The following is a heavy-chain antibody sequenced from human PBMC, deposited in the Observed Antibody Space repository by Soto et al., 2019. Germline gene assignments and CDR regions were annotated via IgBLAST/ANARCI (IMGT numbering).Heavy chain of an antibody. CDR3: AAPYSTAHRLLGY. CDR2: ISSSSTFT. V-gene: IGHV3-21*01. Sequence: GGSLRLSCVASGFTFSDYSVSWVRQAPGKGLEWLSSISSSSTFTHYADSVKGRFTISRDNAKNSLYLQMNSLRAEDTAVYYCAAPYSTAHRLLGYWGPGTLVTVYS. CDR1: GFTFSDYS. J-gene: IGHJ4*02. D-gene: IGHD6-13*01.